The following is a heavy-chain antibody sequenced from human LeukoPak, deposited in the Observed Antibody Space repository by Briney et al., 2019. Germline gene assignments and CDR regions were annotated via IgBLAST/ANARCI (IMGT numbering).Heavy chain of an antibody. CDR3: APLRRGDGFEN. CDR1: GHTFTSYG. CDR2: MNPKSGNA. D-gene: IGHD5/OR15-5a*01. V-gene: IGHV1-8*03. J-gene: IGHJ3*02. Sequence: ASVKVSCKAAGHTFTSYGINWVRQAAGQGLEWMGWMNPKSGNAGYAQKFQGRVTITRNTSISTAYLELSSLRSDDTAVHYCAPLRRGDGFENWGQGTMVTVSS.